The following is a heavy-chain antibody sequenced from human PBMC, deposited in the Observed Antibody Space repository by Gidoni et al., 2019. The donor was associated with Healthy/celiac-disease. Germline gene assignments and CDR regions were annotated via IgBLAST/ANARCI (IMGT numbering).Heavy chain of an antibody. D-gene: IGHD5-18*01. CDR3: ARSGEDTAMVTAFDY. V-gene: IGHV3-74*01. CDR1: GFTFSSYW. J-gene: IGHJ4*02. CDR2: INSDGSST. Sequence: EVQLVESGGGLVQPGGSLRLSCAASGFTFSSYWMHWFRQAPGKGLGWVSRINSDGSSTSYADSVKGRFTISRDNAKNTLYLQMNSLRAEDTAVYYCARSGEDTAMVTAFDYWGQGTLVTVSS.